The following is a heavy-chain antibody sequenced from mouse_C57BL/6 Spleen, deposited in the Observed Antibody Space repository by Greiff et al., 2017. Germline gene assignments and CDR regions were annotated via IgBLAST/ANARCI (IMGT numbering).Heavy chain of an antibody. Sequence: VKLMESGPGLVQPSQSLSITCTVSGFSLTSYGVHWVRQPPGKGLEWLGVIWSGGSTDYNAAFISRLSISKDNSKSQVFFKMNSLQADDTGIYYGAGSNYFDYWGQGTTLTVSS. V-gene: IGHV2-4*01. CDR1: GFSLTSYG. CDR2: IWSGGST. J-gene: IGHJ2*01. CDR3: AGSNYFDY. D-gene: IGHD5-1*01.